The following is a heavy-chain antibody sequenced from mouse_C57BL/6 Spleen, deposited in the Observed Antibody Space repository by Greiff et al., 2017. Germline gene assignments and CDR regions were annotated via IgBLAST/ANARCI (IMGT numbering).Heavy chain of an antibody. V-gene: IGHV1-82*01. CDR3: ARLAKEAMDY. CDR2: IFPGDGDT. J-gene: IGHJ4*01. Sequence: QVQLQQSGPELVKPGASVTISCKASGYAFSSSWMNWVKRRPGKGLEWIGRIFPGDGDTNYNATFKGKATLTADKSSSTAYMPLSSLTSEDSAVYFCARLAKEAMDYWGQGTSVTVSS. CDR1: GYAFSSSW.